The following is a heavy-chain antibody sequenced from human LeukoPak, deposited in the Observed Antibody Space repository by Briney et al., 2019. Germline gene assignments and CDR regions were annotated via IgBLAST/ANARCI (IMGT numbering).Heavy chain of an antibody. CDR2: LPPDGSYQ. D-gene: IGHD6-13*01. CDR1: GLTFSDYT. J-gene: IGHJ4*02. V-gene: IGHV3-30*04. CDR3: ARGLHDRSWYGAH. Sequence: GGSLRLSCAASGLTFSDYTMQWVRQAPGKGLEWVALLPPDGSYQYYADSLKGRFTISRGNFKNALYLQMNSLRLEDTAVYYCARGLHDRSWYGAHWGQGTLLSVSS.